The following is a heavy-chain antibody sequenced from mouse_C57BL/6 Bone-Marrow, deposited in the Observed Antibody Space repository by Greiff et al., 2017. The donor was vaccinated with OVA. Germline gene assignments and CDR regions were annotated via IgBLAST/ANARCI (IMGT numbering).Heavy chain of an antibody. Sequence: QVQLQQPGAELVMPGASVKLSCKASGYTFTSYWMHWVKQRPGQGLEWIGEIDPSDSYSNYNQKFKGKSTLTGDKSTDTAYMRLRILTSEDASVCYCSRWWLCYAIDYWGQGTSVTVSS. CDR2: IDPSDSYS. D-gene: IGHD1-1*02. V-gene: IGHV1-69*01. CDR3: SRWWLCYAIDY. J-gene: IGHJ4*01. CDR1: GYTFTSYW.